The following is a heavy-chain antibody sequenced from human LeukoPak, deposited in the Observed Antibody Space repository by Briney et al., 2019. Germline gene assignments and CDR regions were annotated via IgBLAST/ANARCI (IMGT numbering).Heavy chain of an antibody. CDR3: ARDNYSYGYSGAFDI. V-gene: IGHV1-18*01. CDR1: GYTFTSYG. Sequence: ASVKVSCKASGYTFTSYGISWVRQAPGQGLEWMGWISAYNGNTNYAQKLQGRVTMTTDTSTSTAYMELRSLRSDDTAVYYCARDNYSYGYSGAFDIWGQGTMVTVSS. CDR2: ISAYNGNT. D-gene: IGHD5-18*01. J-gene: IGHJ3*02.